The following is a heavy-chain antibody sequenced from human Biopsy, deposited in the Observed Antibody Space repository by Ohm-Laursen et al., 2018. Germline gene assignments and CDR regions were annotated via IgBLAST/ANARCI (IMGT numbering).Heavy chain of an antibody. V-gene: IGHV4-39*01. CDR2: IFYGGIT. Sequence: GTLSLTCTVSGGSISSETNYWGWIRQPPGKGLEWIGSIFYGGITYYNPSLKSRVTISVDTSKNQFSLNLSSVTGADTAVYYCARHSTGFWFDPWGQGTLVTVSS. CDR1: GGSISSETNY. CDR3: ARHSTGFWFDP. J-gene: IGHJ5*02.